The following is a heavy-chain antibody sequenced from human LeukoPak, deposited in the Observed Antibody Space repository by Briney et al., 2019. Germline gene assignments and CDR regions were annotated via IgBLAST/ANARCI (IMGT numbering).Heavy chain of an antibody. CDR2: INPNSGGT. D-gene: IGHD3-3*01. J-gene: IGHJ4*02. CDR1: GYTFTGYY. CDR3: ARGGFTIFGVDIHYFDY. Sequence: ASVKVSCKASGYTFTGYYMHWVRQAPGQGLEWMGWINPNSGGTNYAQKFQGRVTMTRDTSISTAYMELSRLRSDDTAVYYCARGGFTIFGVDIHYFDYWGQGTLVTVSS. V-gene: IGHV1-2*02.